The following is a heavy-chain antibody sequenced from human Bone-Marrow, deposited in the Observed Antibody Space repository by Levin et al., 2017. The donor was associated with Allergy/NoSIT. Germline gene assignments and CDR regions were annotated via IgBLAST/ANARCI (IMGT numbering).Heavy chain of an antibody. CDR1: GFTFSSYA. D-gene: IGHD6-19*01. V-gene: IGHV3-23*01. CDR2: ISGSGGST. CDR3: AKVSRSGWEPVEYAEYFQH. J-gene: IGHJ1*01. Sequence: GESLKISCAASGFTFSSYAMSWVRQAPGKGLEWVSAISGSGGSTYYADSVKGRFTISRDNSKNTLYLQMNSLRAEDTAVYYCAKVSRSGWEPVEYAEYFQHWGQGTLVTVSS.